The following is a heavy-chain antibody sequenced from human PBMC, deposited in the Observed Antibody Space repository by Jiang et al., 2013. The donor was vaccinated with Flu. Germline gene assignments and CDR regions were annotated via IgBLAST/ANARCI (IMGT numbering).Heavy chain of an antibody. CDR1: GYSFTSYW. CDR3: ARHYSYGYLF. D-gene: IGHD5-18*01. Sequence: GAEVKKPGESLRISCKGSGYSFTSYWISWVRQMPGEGLEWMGTIDPSGSYSNYSPSFQGHVTVSADKSISAAYLQWSSLKASDTATYYCARHYSYGYLFWGQGTLVTVSS. V-gene: IGHV5-10-1*01. CDR2: IDPSGSYS. J-gene: IGHJ4*02.